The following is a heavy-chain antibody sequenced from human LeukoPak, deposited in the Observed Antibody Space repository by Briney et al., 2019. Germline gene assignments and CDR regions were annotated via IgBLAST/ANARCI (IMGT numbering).Heavy chain of an antibody. Sequence: ASVKVSCKASGYTFTSYYMHWVRQAPGQGLEWMGLINPTGGSTGYAQKFQGRVTMTRDMSTSTDYMELSSLRSGDTAIYYCARDNSVGDNAWWFDPWGQGTLVTVSS. CDR3: ARDNSVGDNAWWFDP. D-gene: IGHD1-26*01. CDR2: INPTGGST. CDR1: GYTFTSYY. J-gene: IGHJ5*02. V-gene: IGHV1-46*01.